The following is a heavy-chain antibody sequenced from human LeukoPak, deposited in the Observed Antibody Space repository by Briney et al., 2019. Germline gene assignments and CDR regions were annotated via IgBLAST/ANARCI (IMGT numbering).Heavy chain of an antibody. CDR2: IWYDGSNK. D-gene: IGHD5-18*01. J-gene: IGHJ4*02. V-gene: IGHV3-33*01. CDR1: GFTFSSYG. Sequence: GGSLRLSCAASGFTFSSYGMHWVRRAPGKGLEWVAVIWYDGSNKYYADSVKGRFTISRDNSKNTLYLQMNSLRAEDTAVYYCARDRRGTGDSYGDYWGQGTLVTVSS. CDR3: ARDRRGTGDSYGDY.